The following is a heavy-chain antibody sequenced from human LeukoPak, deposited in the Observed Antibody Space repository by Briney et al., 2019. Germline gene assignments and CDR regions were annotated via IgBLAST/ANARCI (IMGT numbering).Heavy chain of an antibody. J-gene: IGHJ3*01. V-gene: IGHV5-51*01. CDR1: GYSFNTYW. D-gene: IGHD3-22*01. CDR3: ARPNITSYYDSRGYDAFDV. CDR2: IYPDDSDT. Sequence: GESLKISCQGSGYSFNTYWIGWVRQMPGKGVEWVGIIYPDDSDTRYSPSFQGQVTISADKSVRTAYLQWSSLKASDTAMYYCARPNITSYYDSRGYDAFDVWGQGTMVTVSS.